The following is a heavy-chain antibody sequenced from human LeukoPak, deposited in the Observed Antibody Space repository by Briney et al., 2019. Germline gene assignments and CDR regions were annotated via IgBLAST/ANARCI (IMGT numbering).Heavy chain of an antibody. J-gene: IGHJ3*02. CDR3: ARQYCGGDCYFASDAFDI. CDR2: IYPGDSDT. CDR1: GYSFTSYW. D-gene: IGHD2-21*02. V-gene: IGHV5-51*01. Sequence: RGESLKISCKGSGYSFTSYWIGWVRQMPGKGLEWMGIIYPGDSDTRYSPSFQGQVTISADKSISTAYLQWSSLKASDTAMYYCARQYCGGDCYFASDAFDIWGQGTMVTVSS.